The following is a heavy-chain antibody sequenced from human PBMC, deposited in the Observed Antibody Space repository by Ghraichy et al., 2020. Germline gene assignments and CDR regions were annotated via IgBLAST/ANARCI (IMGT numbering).Heavy chain of an antibody. V-gene: IGHV3-23*01. D-gene: IGHD6-25*01. CDR2: IRNFGGVT. Sequence: GGSLRLSCAASAFTFSSYAMHWVRQAPGKGLEWFSSIRNFGGVTYYADSVQGRFTISRDNSKNTLDLQLNSLRAENTAVYYCAKGTRSSAGYYFDYWGQGTLVTVSS. CDR1: AFTFSSYA. CDR3: AKGTRSSAGYYFDY. J-gene: IGHJ4*02.